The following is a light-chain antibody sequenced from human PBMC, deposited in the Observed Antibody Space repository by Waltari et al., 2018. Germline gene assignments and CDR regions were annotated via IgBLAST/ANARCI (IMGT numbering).Light chain of an antibody. V-gene: IGLV2-14*01. J-gene: IGLJ2*01. CDR3: SSYTSSSLV. CDR2: DVS. Sequence: QSALTQPASVSGSPGQSITISCPGTRSDVGGYNYVSWYQQHPGKAPKLMIYDVSKRPSGVSNRFSGSKSGNTASLTISGLQAEDEADYYCSSYTSSSLVFGGGTKLTVL. CDR1: RSDVGGYNY.